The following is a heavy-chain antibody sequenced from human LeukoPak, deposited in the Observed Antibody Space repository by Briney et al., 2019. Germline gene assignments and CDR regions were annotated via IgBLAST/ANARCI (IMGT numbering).Heavy chain of an antibody. V-gene: IGHV3-33*01. CDR2: IWYDGSNK. CDR3: ARDIDYGGYWYFDL. D-gene: IGHD4-23*01. Sequence: GGSLRLSCAASGFTFSSYGMHWVRQAPGKGLEWVAVIWYDGSNKYYADSVKGRFTISRDNSKNTLYLQMNSLRAEDTAVYYCARDIDYGGYWYFDLWGRGTLVTVSS. J-gene: IGHJ2*01. CDR1: GFTFSSYG.